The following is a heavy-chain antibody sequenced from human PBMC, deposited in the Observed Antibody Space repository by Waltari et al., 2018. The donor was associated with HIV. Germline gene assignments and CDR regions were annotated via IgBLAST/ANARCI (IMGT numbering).Heavy chain of an antibody. CDR1: GFTFSSSW. CDR3: ARRQQLTD. D-gene: IGHD6-13*01. CDR2: RKEEGSGR. J-gene: IGHJ4*02. Sequence: EVRLVESGGGLVQPGGSLRLSCAASGFTFSSSWMTWVRQAPGKGRGWVANRKEEGSGRHYVDSVKGRFTISRDNAKNSLYLQMNSLRAEDTAVYYCARRQQLTDWGQGTLVTVSS. V-gene: IGHV3-7*01.